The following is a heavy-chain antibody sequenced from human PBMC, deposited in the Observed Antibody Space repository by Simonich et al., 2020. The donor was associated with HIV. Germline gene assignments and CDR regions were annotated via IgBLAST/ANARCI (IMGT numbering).Heavy chain of an antibody. V-gene: IGHV4-34*01. J-gene: IGHJ4*02. CDR1: GGSFSGYY. D-gene: IGHD4-17*01. Sequence: QVQLQQWGAGLLKPSETLSLTCAVYGGSFSGYYWSWIRKPPGKGLGWKGETNHSGSTNYNPSLKSRVTISVDTSKNQFSLKLSSVTAADTAVYYCARRHPTTVTTPYFDYWGQGTLVTVSS. CDR3: ARRHPTTVTTPYFDY. CDR2: TNHSGST.